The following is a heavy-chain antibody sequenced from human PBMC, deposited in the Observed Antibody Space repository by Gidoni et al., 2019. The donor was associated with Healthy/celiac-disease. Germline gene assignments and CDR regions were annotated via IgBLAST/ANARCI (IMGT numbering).Heavy chain of an antibody. CDR1: GFTFSSYA. J-gene: IGHJ4*02. CDR3: ARKGFDY. V-gene: IGHV3-64*01. Sequence: EVQLVESGGGLVQPGGSLRLSCSASGFTFSSYAMHWVRQAPGKGLEYVSAISSNGGSTYYANSVKGRFTISRDNSKNTLYLQMGSLRAEDMAVYYCARKGFDYWGQGTLVTVSS. CDR2: ISSNGGST.